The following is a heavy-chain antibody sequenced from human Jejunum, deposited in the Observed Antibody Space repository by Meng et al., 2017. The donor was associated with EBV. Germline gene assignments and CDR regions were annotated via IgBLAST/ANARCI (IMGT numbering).Heavy chain of an antibody. CDR3: ARVRCSGGSCFYFDY. J-gene: IGHJ4*02. D-gene: IGHD2-15*01. CDR2: SQNGGS. Sequence: SQNGGSKYNPSLKSQVIISVDMSKNHFSLNLTSMAAADTAVYYCARVRCSGGSCFYFDYGGQGALVTVSS. V-gene: IGHV4-34*01.